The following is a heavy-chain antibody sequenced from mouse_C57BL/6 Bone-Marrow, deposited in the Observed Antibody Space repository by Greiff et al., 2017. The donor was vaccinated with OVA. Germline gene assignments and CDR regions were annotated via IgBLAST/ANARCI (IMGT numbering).Heavy chain of an antibody. CDR2: IYPGSGST. Sequence: QVQLQQPGAELVKPGASVKMSCKASGYTFTSYWITWVKQRPGQGLEWIGDIYPGSGSTNYNEKFKSKATLTVDTASSTAYMQLSSLTSEDSAVYYCAREIYYGYDRYFDVWGTGTTVTVSS. D-gene: IGHD2-2*01. V-gene: IGHV1-55*01. CDR1: GYTFTSYW. CDR3: AREIYYGYDRYFDV. J-gene: IGHJ1*03.